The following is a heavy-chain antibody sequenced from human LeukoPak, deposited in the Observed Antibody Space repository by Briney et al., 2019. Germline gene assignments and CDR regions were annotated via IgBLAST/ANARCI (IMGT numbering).Heavy chain of an antibody. CDR3: ARAYYDFWSGYHNWFDP. J-gene: IGHJ5*02. V-gene: IGHV1-46*01. Sequence: GASVKVSCKASGYTFTSYYMHWVRQAPGQGLEWMGIINPSGGSTSYAQKFQGRVTMTRDTSTSTVYMELSSLRSEDTAVYYCARAYYDFWSGYHNWFDPWGQGTLVSVSS. D-gene: IGHD3-3*01. CDR2: INPSGGST. CDR1: GYTFTSYY.